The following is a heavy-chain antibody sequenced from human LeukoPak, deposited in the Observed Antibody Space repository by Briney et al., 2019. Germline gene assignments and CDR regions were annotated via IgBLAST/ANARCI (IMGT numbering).Heavy chain of an antibody. CDR1: GFTFDDYA. CDR2: ISWNSGSI. CDR3: AKEGIAYCGGDCYSNWFDP. J-gene: IGHJ5*02. D-gene: IGHD2-21*02. Sequence: GGSLRLSCAASGFTFDDYAMHWVRHAPGKGLEWVSGISWNSGSIGYADSVKGRFTISRDNAKNSLYLQMNSLRAEDTALYYCAKEGIAYCGGDCYSNWFDPWGQGTPVTVSS. V-gene: IGHV3-9*01.